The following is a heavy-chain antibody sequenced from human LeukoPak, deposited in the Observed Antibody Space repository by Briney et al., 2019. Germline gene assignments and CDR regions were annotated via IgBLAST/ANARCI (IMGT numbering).Heavy chain of an antibody. Sequence: SETLSLTCTVSGGPINNYYWSWIRQPAGKGLEWIGRIYTSGSTNYSPSLKSRVTMSVDTSKNRFSLKLRSVTAADTAIYYCARDSWTPATVNAFDIWGQGTMVTVSS. CDR3: ARDSWTPATVNAFDI. CDR2: IYTSGST. V-gene: IGHV4-4*07. J-gene: IGHJ3*02. D-gene: IGHD4-17*01. CDR1: GGPINNYY.